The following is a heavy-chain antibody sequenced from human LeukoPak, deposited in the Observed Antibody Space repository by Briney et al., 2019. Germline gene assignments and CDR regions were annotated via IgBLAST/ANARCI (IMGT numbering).Heavy chain of an antibody. CDR1: GGSINSYY. J-gene: IGHJ5*02. Sequence: SETLSLTCTVSGGSINSYYWSWIRRPAGKGLEWIGRIYTSGSTNYNPSLKSRVTMSVDTSKNQFSLKLSSVTAADTAVYYCARDRFITGTPNSFDPWGQGTLVTVSS. D-gene: IGHD1-7*01. CDR2: IYTSGST. CDR3: ARDRFITGTPNSFDP. V-gene: IGHV4-4*07.